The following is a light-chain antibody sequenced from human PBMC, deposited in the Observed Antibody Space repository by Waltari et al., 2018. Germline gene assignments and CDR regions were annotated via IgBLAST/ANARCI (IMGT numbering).Light chain of an antibody. Sequence: QSALTQPASVSGSPGQSITISCSGTDSDVGAYDFVSWYQQHPGKAPHLIIYEVSNRPSGIANRFSSSNAGNTASLTISGLQAEDEADYYCSSDTTSSAPVVFGTGTRVTVL. CDR1: DSDVGAYDF. J-gene: IGLJ1*01. V-gene: IGLV2-14*01. CDR2: EVS. CDR3: SSDTTSSAPVV.